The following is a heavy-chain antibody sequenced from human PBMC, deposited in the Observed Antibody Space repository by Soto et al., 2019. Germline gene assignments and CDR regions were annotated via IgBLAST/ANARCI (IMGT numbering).Heavy chain of an antibody. V-gene: IGHV4-30-4*01. CDR3: ARGRRQLLYNWFDP. CDR2: IYYSGST. D-gene: IGHD2-2*02. CDR1: GGSISSGDYY. J-gene: IGHJ5*02. Sequence: SETLSLTCTVSGGSISSGDYYWSWIRQPPGKGLEWIGYIYYSGSTYYNPSLKSRVTISVDTSKNQFSLKLSSVTAADTAVYYCARGRRQLLYNWFDPWGQGTLVTVSS.